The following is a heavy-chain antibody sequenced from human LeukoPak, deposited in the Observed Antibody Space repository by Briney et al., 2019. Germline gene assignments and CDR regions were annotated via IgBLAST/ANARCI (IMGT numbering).Heavy chain of an antibody. CDR1: GFVFSNYA. J-gene: IGHJ5*02. D-gene: IGHD5-12*01. V-gene: IGHV3-64*01. CDR3: ARVGFSGYDS. Sequence: GGSLRLSCATSGFVFSNYAMNWVRQAPGKGLEYVSAITGDGSTPYYATSVKGRFTISRDNSRNTLYLQMGSLRSEDMAVYYCARVGFSGYDSWGQGTLVTVSS. CDR2: ITGDGSTP.